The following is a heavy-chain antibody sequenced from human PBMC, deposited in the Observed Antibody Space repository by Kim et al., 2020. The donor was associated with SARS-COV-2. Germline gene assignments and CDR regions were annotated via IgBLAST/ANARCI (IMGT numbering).Heavy chain of an antibody. V-gene: IGHV3-30*02. J-gene: IGHJ4*02. CDR3: AKGVGQQLVLDY. Sequence: YYADSVKGRFTIARDNSKNTLYLQMNSLRAEDTAVYYCAKGVGQQLVLDYWGQGTLVTVSS. D-gene: IGHD6-13*01.